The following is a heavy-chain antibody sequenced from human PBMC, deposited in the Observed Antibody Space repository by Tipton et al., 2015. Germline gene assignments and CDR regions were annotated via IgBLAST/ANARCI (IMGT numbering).Heavy chain of an antibody. D-gene: IGHD3-9*01. CDR1: GFTFNNYA. J-gene: IGHJ4*02. CDR2: VWFDGSDK. V-gene: IGHV3-33*08. CDR3: ARASPGILAGPDY. Sequence: SLRLSCAASGFTFNNYAMNWVRQAPGKGLEWVALVWFDGSDKYYADSVKGRFTISRDNSKNTVSLQMNSLRAEDTAMYYCARASPGILAGPDYWGRGTLVTVSS.